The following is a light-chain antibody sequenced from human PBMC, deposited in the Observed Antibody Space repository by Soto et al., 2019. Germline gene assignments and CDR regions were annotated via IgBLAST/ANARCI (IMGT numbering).Light chain of an antibody. V-gene: IGKV1-13*02. CDR2: GAS. Sequence: AIQLTQSPSSLSASVGDRLIITCRASQGISSALAWYQQKPGKPPRLLIYGASSLESGVPSRFSGSGFGTDFTLTISNMQPEDFATYSCQQYNTYPLTFGGGTKVEIK. CDR3: QQYNTYPLT. CDR1: QGISSA. J-gene: IGKJ4*01.